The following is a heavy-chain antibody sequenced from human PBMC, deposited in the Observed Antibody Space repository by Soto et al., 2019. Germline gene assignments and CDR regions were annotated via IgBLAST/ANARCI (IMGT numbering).Heavy chain of an antibody. CDR2: IIPIFGTA. CDR3: ARVAPLRYFDWLFDY. J-gene: IGHJ4*02. CDR1: GYTFTSYG. D-gene: IGHD3-9*01. V-gene: IGHV1-69*13. Sequence: GASVKVSCKASGYTFTSYGISWVRQAPGQGLEWMGGIIPIFGTANYAQKFQGRVTITADESTSTAYMELSSLRSEDTAVYYCARVAPLRYFDWLFDYWGQGTLVTVSS.